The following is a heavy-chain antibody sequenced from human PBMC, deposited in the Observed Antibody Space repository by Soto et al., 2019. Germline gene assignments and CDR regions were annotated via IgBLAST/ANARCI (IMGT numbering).Heavy chain of an antibody. J-gene: IGHJ6*02. CDR1: GYTFTSYG. D-gene: IGHD3-22*01. V-gene: IGHV1-18*01. CDR3: ALGDSSGYYYYYYGMDV. CDR2: ISAYNGNT. Sequence: GASVKVSCKASGYTFTSYGISWVRQAPGQGLEWMGWISAYNGNTNYAQKLQGRVTMTTDTSTSTAYMELRSLRSDDTAVYYCALGDSSGYYYYYYGMDVWGQGTTVTVSS.